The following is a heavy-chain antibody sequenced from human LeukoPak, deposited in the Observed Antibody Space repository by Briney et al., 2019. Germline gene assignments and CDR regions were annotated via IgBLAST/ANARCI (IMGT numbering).Heavy chain of an antibody. V-gene: IGHV3-30-3*01. CDR3: ARDPERYYYDSSGYYPHY. J-gene: IGHJ4*02. Sequence: GGSLRLSCAASGFTFSDYAMHWVRQAPGKGLEWVAVISKDGSDKYYPGSVRGRFTISRDNSKNTIYLQMDSLRAEDTAVYYCARDPERYYYDSSGYYPHYWGQGTLVTVSS. CDR2: ISKDGSDK. CDR1: GFTFSDYA. D-gene: IGHD3-22*01.